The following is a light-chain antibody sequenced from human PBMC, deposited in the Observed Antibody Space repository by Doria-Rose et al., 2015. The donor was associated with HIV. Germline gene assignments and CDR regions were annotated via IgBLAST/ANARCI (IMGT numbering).Light chain of an antibody. CDR3: HQYGASWT. J-gene: IGKJ1*01. V-gene: IGKV3-20*01. Sequence: TQSPGTLSLSPGERATLTCRASQSFSSTYLAWYQQKPGQAPSLLIYDGSTRPTGIPDRFSARGSGTDFTLTISSLEAEDFALYYCHQYGASWTFGQGTKVEI. CDR2: DGS. CDR1: QSFSSTY.